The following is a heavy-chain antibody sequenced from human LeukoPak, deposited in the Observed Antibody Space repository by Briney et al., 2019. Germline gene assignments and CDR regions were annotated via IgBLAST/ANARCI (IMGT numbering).Heavy chain of an antibody. J-gene: IGHJ4*02. D-gene: IGHD1-26*01. V-gene: IGHV3-23*01. CDR3: AKRVGPNSGNFDY. Sequence: GGSLRLSCAASGFTFSGFAMTWVRQAPGKGLEWVSAISGSGVTTYYTDSVKGRFTISRDNSKNTLWLQMNSLRAEDTAVYYCAKRVGPNSGNFDYWGQGTLVTVSS. CDR2: ISGSGVTT. CDR1: GFTFSGFA.